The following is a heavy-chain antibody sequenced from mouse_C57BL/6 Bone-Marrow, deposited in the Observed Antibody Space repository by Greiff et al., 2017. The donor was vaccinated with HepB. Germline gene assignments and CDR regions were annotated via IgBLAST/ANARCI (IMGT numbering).Heavy chain of an antibody. CDR3: AKIYYDYDEAY. CDR1: GYTFTSYT. CDR2: INPSSGYT. V-gene: IGHV1-4*01. Sequence: QVHVKQSGAELARPGASVKMSCKASGYTFTSYTMHWVKQRPGQGLEWIGYINPSSGYTKYNQKFKDKATLTADKSSSTAYMQLSSLTSEDSAVYYCAKIYYDYDEAYWGQGTLVTVSA. D-gene: IGHD2-4*01. J-gene: IGHJ3*01.